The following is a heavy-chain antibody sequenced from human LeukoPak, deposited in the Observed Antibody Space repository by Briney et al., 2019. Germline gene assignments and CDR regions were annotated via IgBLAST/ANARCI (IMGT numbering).Heavy chain of an antibody. V-gene: IGHV4-59*01. CDR1: GFSISSYY. CDR2: IYYSGST. D-gene: IGHD3-10*01. J-gene: IGHJ6*02. CDR3: ARDPGYYYGSGKYYYYGMDV. Sequence: PSETLSLTCTVSGFSISSYYWSWIRQPPGKGLEWIGYIYYSGSTNYNPSLKSRVTISVDTSKNQFSLKLSSVTAADTAVYYCARDPGYYYGSGKYYYYGMDVWGQGTTVTVSS.